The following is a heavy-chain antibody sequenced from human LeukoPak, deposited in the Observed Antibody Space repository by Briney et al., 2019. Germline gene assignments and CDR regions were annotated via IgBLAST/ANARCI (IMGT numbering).Heavy chain of an antibody. CDR3: AKSHQWLRLCIYPPCRYSYMDV. CDR1: GFTFDDYA. J-gene: IGHJ6*03. D-gene: IGHD5-12*01. CDR2: ISWDGGTT. Sequence: QAGGSLRLSCAASGFTFDDYAMHWVRQAPGKGLEWVSLISWDGGTTYYADSVKGRFTISRDNSKNSLYLQMNSLRAEDTAFYYCAKSHQWLRLCIYPPCRYSYMDVWGKGTTVSVSS. V-gene: IGHV3-43D*03.